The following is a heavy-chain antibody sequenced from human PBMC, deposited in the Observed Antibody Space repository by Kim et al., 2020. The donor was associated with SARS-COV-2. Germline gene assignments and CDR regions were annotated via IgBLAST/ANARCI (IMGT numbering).Heavy chain of an antibody. D-gene: IGHD3-10*01. CDR1: GFIFNGYS. Sequence: GGSLRLSCAASGFIFNGYSVTWVRQAPGKGLEWVSSVSSSASYIYYADSVKGRSTISRDNAKNSVYLQMNSLRAEDTAVYYCARGGDYYGSGPLDYWGQGTLVTVSS. V-gene: IGHV3-21*01. CDR2: VSSSASYI. J-gene: IGHJ4*02. CDR3: ARGGDYYGSGPLDY.